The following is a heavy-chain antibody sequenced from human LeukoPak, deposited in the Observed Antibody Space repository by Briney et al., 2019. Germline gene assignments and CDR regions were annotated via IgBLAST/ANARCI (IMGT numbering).Heavy chain of an antibody. V-gene: IGHV4-31*03. CDR2: IYYSGST. CDR3: ARESAADHNWFDP. D-gene: IGHD6-13*01. J-gene: IGHJ5*02. CDR1: GGSISSGGYY. Sequence: PSQTLSLTCTVSGGSISSGGYYWSWIRQHPGKGLEWIGYIYYSGSTYYNPSLKSRVTISVDTSKNQFSLKLSSVTAADTAVYYCARESAADHNWFDPWGQGTLVTVSS.